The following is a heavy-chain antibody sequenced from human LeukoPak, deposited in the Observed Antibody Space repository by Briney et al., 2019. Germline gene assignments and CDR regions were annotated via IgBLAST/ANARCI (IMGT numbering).Heavy chain of an antibody. V-gene: IGHV4-34*01. CDR3: ARGPHTGVNYYDSSGYYY. J-gene: IGHJ4*02. Sequence: NPSETLSLTCTVSGGFISSYYWSWLRQPPGKGLEWIGEINHSGSTNYNPSLKSRVTISVDTSKNQFSLKLSSVTAADTAVYYCARGPHTGVNYYDSSGYYYWGQGTLVTVSS. CDR2: INHSGST. D-gene: IGHD3-22*01. CDR1: GGFISSYY.